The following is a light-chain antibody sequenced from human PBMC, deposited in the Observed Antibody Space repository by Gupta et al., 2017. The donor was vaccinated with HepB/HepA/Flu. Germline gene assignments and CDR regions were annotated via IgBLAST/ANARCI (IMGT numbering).Light chain of an antibody. CDR1: SSNIERNY. V-gene: IGLV1-47*01. CDR2: RDD. CDR3: AAWDDSLSGIL. J-gene: IGLJ3*02. Sequence: QSVLSQAPAASGTPGQRVTISCSGSSSNIERNYVYWYQQDPGTAPKLLMYRDDQRPSGVPERFSGSKSGTSASLVISGLRSEDEADYYCAAWDDSLSGILFSGGTRLTVL.